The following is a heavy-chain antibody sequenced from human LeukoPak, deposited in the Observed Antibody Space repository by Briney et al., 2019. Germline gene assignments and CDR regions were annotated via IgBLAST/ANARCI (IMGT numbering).Heavy chain of an antibody. Sequence: GGSLRLSCAASGFTFSSYEMNWVRQAPGKGPEWVSYITSSGTTLYYADSVKGRFTISRDNAKNSLYLQMSSLRAEDTAMYYCARSGNYFDYWGQGTLVTVSS. CDR2: ITSSGTTL. J-gene: IGHJ4*02. CDR3: ARSGNYFDY. V-gene: IGHV3-48*03. CDR1: GFTFSSYE.